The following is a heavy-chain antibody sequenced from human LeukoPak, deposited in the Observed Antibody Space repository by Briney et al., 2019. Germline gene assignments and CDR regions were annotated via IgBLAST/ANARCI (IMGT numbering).Heavy chain of an antibody. V-gene: IGHV3-23*01. CDR1: GFNFSAHL. CDR2: VSGGGTDT. CDR3: ARDQWFDGFDP. D-gene: IGHD3-22*01. J-gene: IGHJ5*02. Sequence: GGSLRLSCTGSGFNFSAHLMTWVRQVPGKGLEWISSVSGGGTDTYYADSVKGRFIVSRDDSKSTIYLVMKGLTVEDTATYFCARDQWFDGFDPWGQGTLATVSS.